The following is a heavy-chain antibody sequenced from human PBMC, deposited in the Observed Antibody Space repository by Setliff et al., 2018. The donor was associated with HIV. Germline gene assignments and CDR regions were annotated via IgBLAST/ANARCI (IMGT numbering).Heavy chain of an antibody. D-gene: IGHD5-18*01. V-gene: IGHV4-59*11. CDR3: AREQREVSTYYFDY. CDR1: GATIHYHY. Sequence: SETLSLTCSVSGATIHYHYWSWIRQPPGKGLEWIGYVDYSGDAEYNPSLQSRATISRDPSKNQVSLKLDSATAADTAVYYCAREQREVSTYYFDYWAQGSLVTVSS. CDR2: VDYSGDA. J-gene: IGHJ4*02.